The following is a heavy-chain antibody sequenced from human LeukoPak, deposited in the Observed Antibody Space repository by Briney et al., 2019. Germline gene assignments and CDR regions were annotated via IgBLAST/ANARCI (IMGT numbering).Heavy chain of an antibody. D-gene: IGHD6-19*01. CDR3: AKERHKQWLVPHYGMDV. Sequence: PGGSLRLSCAASGFTFSSYAMSWVRQAPGKGLEWVSAISGSGGSTYYADSVKGRFTISRDNSKNTLYLQMNSLRAEDTAVYYCAKERHKQWLVPHYGMDVWGQGTTVTVSS. CDR2: ISGSGGST. CDR1: GFTFSSYA. J-gene: IGHJ6*02. V-gene: IGHV3-23*01.